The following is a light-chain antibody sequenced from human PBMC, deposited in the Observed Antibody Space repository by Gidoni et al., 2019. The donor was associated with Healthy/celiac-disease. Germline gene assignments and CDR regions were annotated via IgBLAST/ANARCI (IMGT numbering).Light chain of an antibody. CDR1: QSVSSSY. CDR2: GAS. J-gene: IGKJ4*01. CDR3: QQYGSSPGT. V-gene: IGKV3-20*01. Sequence: EIVLTQSPATLSFSPGEIATLSCRASQSVSSSYLAWYQQKPGQAPRILIYGASSRATGIPDRFSGSGSGTDVTLTISRLETEDIAVYYCQQYGSSPGTFGGGTKVEIK.